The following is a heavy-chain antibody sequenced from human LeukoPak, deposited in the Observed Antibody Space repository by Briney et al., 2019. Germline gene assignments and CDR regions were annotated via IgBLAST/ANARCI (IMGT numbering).Heavy chain of an antibody. CDR3: IVVVTAIDGGNFDY. J-gene: IGHJ4*02. CDR2: IIPILGIA. Sequence: ASVKVSCKASGGTFSSYAISWVRQAPGQGLGWMGRIIPILGIANYAQKFQGRVTITADKSTSTAYMELSSLRSEDTAVYYCIVVVTAIDGGNFDYWGQGTLVTVSS. CDR1: GGTFSSYA. V-gene: IGHV1-69*04. D-gene: IGHD2-21*02.